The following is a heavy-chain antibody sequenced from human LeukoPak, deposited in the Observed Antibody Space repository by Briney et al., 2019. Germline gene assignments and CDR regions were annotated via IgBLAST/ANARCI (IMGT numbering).Heavy chain of an antibody. Sequence: SETLSLTCAVYGASFNTYYWTWIRQSPDKGLEWIGEVKHDGDTNVNPSLRSRVVMSVDASKNQFSLKMTSVAAADTAIYFCARGPVALPNDRLSLFFDFWGQGALVTVSS. D-gene: IGHD2-8*01. CDR2: VKHDGDT. V-gene: IGHV4-34*01. CDR1: GASFNTYY. J-gene: IGHJ5*01. CDR3: ARGPVALPNDRLSLFFDF.